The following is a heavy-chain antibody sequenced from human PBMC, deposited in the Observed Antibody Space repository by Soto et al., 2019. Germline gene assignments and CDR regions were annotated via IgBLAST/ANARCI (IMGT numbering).Heavy chain of an antibody. CDR1: GYTFTSYG. J-gene: IGHJ6*02. CDR2: INPNSGGT. V-gene: IGHV1-2*04. Sequence: ASVKVSCKASGYTFTSYGISWVRQAPGQGLEWMGWINPNSGGTNYAQKFQGWVTMTRDTSISTAYMELSRLRSDDTAVYYCARDLSGGIAVAGPVYYSYGMDVWGQGTTVTVSS. D-gene: IGHD6-19*01. CDR3: ARDLSGGIAVAGPVYYSYGMDV.